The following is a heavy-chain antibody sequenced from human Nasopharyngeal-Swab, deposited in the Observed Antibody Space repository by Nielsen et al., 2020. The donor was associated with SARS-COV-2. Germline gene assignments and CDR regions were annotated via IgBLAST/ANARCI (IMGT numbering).Heavy chain of an antibody. V-gene: IGHV4-31*02. CDR3: ARGGGWFGELLGGYYYYYYMDV. Sequence: RQPPGKGLEWIGYICYSGSTYYNPSLKSRVTISVDTSKNQFSLKLSSVTAADTAVYYCARGGGWFGELLGGYYYYYYMDVWGKGTTVTVSS. J-gene: IGHJ6*03. CDR2: ICYSGST. D-gene: IGHD3-10*01.